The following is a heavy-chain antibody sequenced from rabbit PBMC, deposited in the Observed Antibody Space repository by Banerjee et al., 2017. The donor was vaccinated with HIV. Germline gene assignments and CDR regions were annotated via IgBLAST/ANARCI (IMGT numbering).Heavy chain of an antibody. CDR3: ARDAGYAGSNS. V-gene: IGHV1S45*01. Sequence: QEQLEESGGDLVKPEGSLTLTCTASGFSFSNKYVMCWVRQAPGKGLEWIACIYTSSGNPLYAAWANGRLTVSRTSSTPVALQTSSVTTADTATYFRARDAGYAGSNSWDQGTLCTV. CDR2: IYTSSGNP. D-gene: IGHD4-2*01. J-gene: IGHJ4*01. CDR1: GFSFSNKYV.